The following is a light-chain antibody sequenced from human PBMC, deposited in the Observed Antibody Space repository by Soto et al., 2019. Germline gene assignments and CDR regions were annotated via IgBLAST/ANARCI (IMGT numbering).Light chain of an antibody. CDR1: SSNIWAGFD. J-gene: IGLJ2*01. CDR3: QSDDNSLSGVV. V-gene: IGLV1-40*01. Sequence: QSVLTQPLSVSGAPGQRIIISCTGSSSNIWAGFDVHWYQHLPGTAPNRLVYYNDNRPSGLPALCSDSRSGTSASLAITSLQAEDDADYYCQSDDNSLSGVVFGAGTKLTVL. CDR2: YND.